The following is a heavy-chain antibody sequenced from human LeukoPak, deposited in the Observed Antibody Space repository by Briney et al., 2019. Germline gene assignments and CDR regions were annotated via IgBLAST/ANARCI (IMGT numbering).Heavy chain of an antibody. J-gene: IGHJ4*02. V-gene: IGHV3-23*01. Sequence: GGPLRLSCAASGFTFSSYAMSWVRQAPGKGLEWVSAISGSGGSTYYADSVKGRFTISRDNSKNTLYLQMNSLRAEDTAVYYCARARGIGMILVVIIPSSGHYFDYWGQGTLVTVSS. CDR2: ISGSGGST. CDR1: GFTFSSYA. D-gene: IGHD3-22*01. CDR3: ARARGIGMILVVIIPSSGHYFDY.